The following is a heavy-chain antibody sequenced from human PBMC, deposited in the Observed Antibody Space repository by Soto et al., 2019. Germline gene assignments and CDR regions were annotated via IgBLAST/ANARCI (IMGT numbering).Heavy chain of an antibody. Sequence: ASVKVSCKASGYTFTSYGISWVRQAPGQGLEWMGWISAYNGNTNYAQKLQGRVTMTTDTSTSTAYMERRSLRSDDTAVYYCARDEVEGGATTYYYYGMDVWGQGTTVTVSS. V-gene: IGHV1-18*01. CDR3: ARDEVEGGATTYYYYGMDV. J-gene: IGHJ6*02. CDR1: GYTFTSYG. CDR2: ISAYNGNT. D-gene: IGHD1-26*01.